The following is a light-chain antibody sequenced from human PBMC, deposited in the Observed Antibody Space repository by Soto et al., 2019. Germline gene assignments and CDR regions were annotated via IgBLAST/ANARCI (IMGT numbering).Light chain of an antibody. CDR2: KAC. V-gene: IGKV1-5*03. Sequence: DIQMTQSPSTLSASVGDRVTITCRASQSISNSLTWYQQKPGKAPNLLIYKACSLETGVPSRFSGSGSGTEFTLTISSVQPDDVATYSFRQYVSYQDTFGGGTKVEMK. CDR1: QSISNS. J-gene: IGKJ4*01. CDR3: RQYVSYQDT.